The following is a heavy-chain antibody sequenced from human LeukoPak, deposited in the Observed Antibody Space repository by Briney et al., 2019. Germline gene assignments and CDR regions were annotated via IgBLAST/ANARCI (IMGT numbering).Heavy chain of an antibody. V-gene: IGHV1-3*01. CDR3: AREARLTY. CDR1: GYTFTTYS. CDR2: INAGTGDT. D-gene: IGHD2-21*02. Sequence: GASVKVSCKASGYTFTTYSIHWVRQAPGQRLEWMGWINAGTGDTKYSQRFQGRVTFTRDTSASTAYMELSSLRSGDTAVYYCAREARLTYWGQGTLVTVSS. J-gene: IGHJ4*02.